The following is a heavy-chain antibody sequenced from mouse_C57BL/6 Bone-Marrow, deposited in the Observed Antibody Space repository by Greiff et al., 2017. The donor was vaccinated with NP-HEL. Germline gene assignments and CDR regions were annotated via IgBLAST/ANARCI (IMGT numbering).Heavy chain of an antibody. Sequence: VQLQQPGAELVMPGASVKLSCKASGYTFTSYWMHWVKQRPGQGLEWIGEIDPSDSYTNYNQKFKGKSTLTVDKSSSTAYMQLSSLTSEDSAVYYCARFVITTVVGFDYWGQGTTLTVSS. CDR1: GYTFTSYW. J-gene: IGHJ2*01. CDR3: ARFVITTVVGFDY. V-gene: IGHV1-69*01. CDR2: IDPSDSYT. D-gene: IGHD1-1*01.